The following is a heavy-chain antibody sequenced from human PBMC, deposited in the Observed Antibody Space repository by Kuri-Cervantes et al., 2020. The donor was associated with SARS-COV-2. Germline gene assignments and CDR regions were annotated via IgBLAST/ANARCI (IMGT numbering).Heavy chain of an antibody. J-gene: IGHJ4*02. CDR3: ARISDGFLEWFAPSENFDY. CDR1: GGTFSSYA. D-gene: IGHD3-3*01. Sequence: SVKVSCKASGGTFSSYAISWVRQAPGQGLEWMGGIIPIFGIANYAQKFQGRVTITADKSTSTAYMELSSLRSEDTAVYYCARISDGFLEWFAPSENFDYWGQGTLVTVSS. V-gene: IGHV1-69*10. CDR2: IIPIFGIA.